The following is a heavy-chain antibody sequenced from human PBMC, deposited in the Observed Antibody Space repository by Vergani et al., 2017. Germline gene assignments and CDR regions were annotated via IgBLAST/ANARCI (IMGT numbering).Heavy chain of an antibody. Sequence: QVQLVQSGAEVKKPGASVKVSCKASGYTFTGYYMHWVRQAPGQGLEWMGWINPNSGGTNYAQKFQGRVTMTRDTSISPAYMELSRLRADDTAVYYCARGGEGYGDQASRGDAFDIWGQGTMVTVSS. D-gene: IGHD4-17*01. J-gene: IGHJ3*02. CDR1: GYTFTGYY. CDR3: ARGGEGYGDQASRGDAFDI. V-gene: IGHV1-2*02. CDR2: INPNSGGT.